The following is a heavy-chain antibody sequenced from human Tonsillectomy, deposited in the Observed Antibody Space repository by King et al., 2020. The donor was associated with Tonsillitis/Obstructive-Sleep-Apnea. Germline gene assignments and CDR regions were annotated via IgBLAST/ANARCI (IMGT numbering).Heavy chain of an antibody. J-gene: IGHJ4*02. CDR1: GGSFSGYY. Sequence: VQLQQWGAGLLKPSETLSLTCAVYGGSFSGYYWSWIRQPPGEGLEWIGEINHSGSTNYNPSLMSRVTISVDTSKNQFSLKLSSVTAADTAVYYCARGGHDYGDFYFDYWGQGTLVTVSS. CDR3: ARGGHDYGDFYFDY. V-gene: IGHV4-34*01. D-gene: IGHD4-17*01. CDR2: INHSGST.